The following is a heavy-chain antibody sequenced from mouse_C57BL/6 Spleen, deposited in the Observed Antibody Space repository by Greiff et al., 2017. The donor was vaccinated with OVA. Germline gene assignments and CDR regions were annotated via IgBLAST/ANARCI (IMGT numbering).Heavy chain of an antibody. Sequence: QVQLQQPGTELVKPGASVKLSCKASGYTFTSYWMHWVKQRPGQGLEWIGNINPSNGGTNYNEKFKSKATLTVDKSSSTAYMQLSSLTSEDSAVYYCARRLIMTTVVATDWYFEVWGTGTTVTVSS. J-gene: IGHJ1*03. CDR1: GYTFTSYW. CDR2: INPSNGGT. D-gene: IGHD1-1*01. CDR3: ARRLIMTTVVATDWYFEV. V-gene: IGHV1-53*01.